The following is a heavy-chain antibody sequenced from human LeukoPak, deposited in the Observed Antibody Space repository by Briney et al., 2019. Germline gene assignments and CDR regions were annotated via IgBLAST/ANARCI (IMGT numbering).Heavy chain of an antibody. V-gene: IGHV3-53*01. J-gene: IGHJ6*02. Sequence: GGSLRLSCAASGFTVSSNYMSWVRQAPGKGLEWVSVIYSGGSTYYADSVKGRFTISRDNSKNTLYLQMNSLRAEDTAVYYCAREMRSYDILTGDSYYYGMDVWGQGTTVTVSS. CDR1: GFTVSSNY. CDR3: AREMRSYDILTGDSYYYGMDV. CDR2: IYSGGST. D-gene: IGHD3-9*01.